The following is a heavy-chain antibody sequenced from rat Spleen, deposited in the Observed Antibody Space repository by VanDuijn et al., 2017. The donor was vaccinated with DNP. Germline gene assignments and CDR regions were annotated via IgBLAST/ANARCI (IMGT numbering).Heavy chain of an antibody. CDR3: AREGTLMVVGFLDY. D-gene: IGHD1-12*02. CDR1: GFSLADYS. V-gene: IGHV2-19*01. J-gene: IGHJ2*01. Sequence: QVQLKESGPGLVQPSQTLSLTCTVSGFSLADYSVHWVRQPPGKGLEWLGRIRANGITDYNSGLKSRLTISRDTSKSQVFLEMNSLKTEDTAIYFCAREGTLMVVGFLDYWGRGVMVTVSS. CDR2: IRANGIT.